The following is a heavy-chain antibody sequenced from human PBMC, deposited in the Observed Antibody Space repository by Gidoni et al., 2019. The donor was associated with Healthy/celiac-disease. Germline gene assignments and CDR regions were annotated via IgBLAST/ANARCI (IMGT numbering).Heavy chain of an antibody. V-gene: IGHV1-69*02. D-gene: IGHD1-26*01. CDR1: GGTFSSYT. J-gene: IGHJ4*02. Sequence: QVQLVQSGAAVKKPGSSVKVSCKASGGTFSSYTISWVRQAPGQGLEWMGRIITILGIENYAQKLQGRVRITADKSTSTAYMELSSLRSEDTAVYYCARMGEGPLDYWGQGTLVTVSS. CDR3: ARMGEGPLDY. CDR2: IITILGIE.